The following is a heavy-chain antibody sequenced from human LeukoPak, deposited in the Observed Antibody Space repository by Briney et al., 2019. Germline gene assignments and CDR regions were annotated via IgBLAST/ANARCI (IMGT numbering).Heavy chain of an antibody. CDR1: GFTFSSYA. CDR2: ISYDGSNK. J-gene: IGHJ6*02. V-gene: IGHV3-30-3*01. D-gene: IGHD3-3*01. CDR3: ARGPLYYDFWSGYYTDYYYGMDV. Sequence: GGSLRLSCAASGFTFSSYAMHWVRQAPGNGLEWVAVISYDGSNKYYADSVKGRFTISRDNSKNTLYLQMNSLRAEDTAVYYCARGPLYYDFWSGYYTDYYYGMDVWGQGTTVTVSS.